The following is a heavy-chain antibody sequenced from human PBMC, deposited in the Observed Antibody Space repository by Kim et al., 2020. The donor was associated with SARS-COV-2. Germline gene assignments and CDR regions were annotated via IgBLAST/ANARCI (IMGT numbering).Heavy chain of an antibody. Sequence: STYYADSVKGRFTFSRDNSKNTLYLQMNSLRAEDTAVYYCARVQDTALDYWGQGTLVTVSS. V-gene: IGHV3-53*01. D-gene: IGHD5-18*01. CDR2: ST. CDR3: ARVQDTALDY. J-gene: IGHJ4*02.